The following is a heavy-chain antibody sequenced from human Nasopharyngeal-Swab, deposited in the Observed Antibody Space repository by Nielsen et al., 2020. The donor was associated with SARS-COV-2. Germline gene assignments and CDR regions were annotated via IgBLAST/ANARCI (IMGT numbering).Heavy chain of an antibody. V-gene: IGHV4-34*01. J-gene: IGHJ6*02. CDR2: INHSGST. CDR1: GGSFSGTF. D-gene: IGHD3-16*02. Sequence: GSLRLSCAVFGGSFSGTFWSWIRQPPGKGLEWIAEINHSGSTNYNPSLKSQVTMSVDMSKNQFSLNLTSVTAADTAVYYCARVALGSYLRGRGMDVWGQGTTVTVSS. CDR3: ARVALGSYLRGRGMDV.